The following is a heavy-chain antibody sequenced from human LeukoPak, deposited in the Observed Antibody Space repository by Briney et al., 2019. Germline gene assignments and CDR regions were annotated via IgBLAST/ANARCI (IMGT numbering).Heavy chain of an antibody. D-gene: IGHD3-9*01. CDR3: AREGVLRYFDWLPESYYFDY. CDR1: GGSISSNSYY. Sequence: SETLFLTCTVSGGSISSNSYYWSWIRQPAGKGQEWIARIYTSGSTDYNPSLKSRVTISKDTSKNEFSLKLSSVTAADTAVYYCAREGVLRYFDWLPESYYFDYWGQGTLVTVSS. V-gene: IGHV4-61*02. J-gene: IGHJ4*02. CDR2: IYTSGST.